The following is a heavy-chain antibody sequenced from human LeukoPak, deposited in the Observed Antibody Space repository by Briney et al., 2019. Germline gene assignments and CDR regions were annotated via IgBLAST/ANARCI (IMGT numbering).Heavy chain of an antibody. J-gene: IGHJ6*02. Sequence: PGGSLRLSCTASGFSFNTHPMDWVRQAPGKGLEWISYIRSSSDLIYNAASVKGRFTIHRENDKKTLYLQMDSLRAEDTAVYSCVRDGLIVGNMDVWGQGTTVIVSS. CDR2: IRSSSDLI. D-gene: IGHD2-8*01. V-gene: IGHV3-48*04. CDR3: VRDGLIVGNMDV. CDR1: GFSFNTHP.